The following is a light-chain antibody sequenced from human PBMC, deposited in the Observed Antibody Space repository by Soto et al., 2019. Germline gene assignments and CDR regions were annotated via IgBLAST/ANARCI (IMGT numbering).Light chain of an antibody. J-gene: IGKJ2*01. CDR1: QSVSNNY. CDR2: AAS. Sequence: EIVLTQSPGTLSLSPGERATLSCRTSQSVSNNYLAWYQQKPGQTPRLLIYAASSMATGVPDRFSGSGSGTDFTLTVSRLEPEDFAVFYCQQYGNSPFTFGPGTKVEIK. CDR3: QQYGNSPFT. V-gene: IGKV3-20*01.